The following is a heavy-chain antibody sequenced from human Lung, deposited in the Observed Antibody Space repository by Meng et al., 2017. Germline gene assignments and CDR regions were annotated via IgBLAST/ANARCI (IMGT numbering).Heavy chain of an antibody. D-gene: IGHD3-22*01. CDR1: GGSISSGTYY. J-gene: IGHJ5*02. CDR2: IHYSGST. Sequence: QVQLQESGPGLVKPSQTLSLTCTVSGGSISSGTYYWGWIRQLPGKGLEWIAYIHYSGSTYYSPSLKSRVTISVDTSKNHLSLKLSSMTAADTAVYYCARYVFDSSSLYSNWFDPWGQGTLVTVSS. CDR3: ARYVFDSSSLYSNWFDP. V-gene: IGHV4-31*03.